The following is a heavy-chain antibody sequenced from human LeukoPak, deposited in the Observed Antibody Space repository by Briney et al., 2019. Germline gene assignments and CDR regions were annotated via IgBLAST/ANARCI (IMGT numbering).Heavy chain of an antibody. CDR2: ISSSGSTI. V-gene: IGHV3-48*03. D-gene: IGHD5-18*01. CDR1: TFTFSSYE. J-gene: IGHJ6*02. Sequence: GGSLRLSCAASTFTFSSYEMNWVRQAPGKGLEWVSYISSSGSTIYYADSVKGRFTISRDNAKNALYLQMNSLRAEDTAVYYCARDLRGYRYGLYYYNGMDVWGQGTTVTVSS. CDR3: ARDLRGYRYGLYYYNGMDV.